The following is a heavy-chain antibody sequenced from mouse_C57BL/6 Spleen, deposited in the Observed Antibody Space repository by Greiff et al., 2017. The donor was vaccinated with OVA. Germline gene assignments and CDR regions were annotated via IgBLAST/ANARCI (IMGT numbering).Heavy chain of an antibody. Sequence: VQLQQSGPELVKPGASVKLSCKASGYSFTSYGINWVKQRPGQGLEWIGWIYPRSGSTKYNEKFKGKATLTVDTSSSTAYMELHSLTSEDSAVDVCAREGTSVVADYYAMDYWGQGTSVTVSS. CDR3: AREGTSVVADYYAMDY. CDR1: GYSFTSYG. J-gene: IGHJ4*01. CDR2: IYPRSGST. D-gene: IGHD1-1*01. V-gene: IGHV1-85*01.